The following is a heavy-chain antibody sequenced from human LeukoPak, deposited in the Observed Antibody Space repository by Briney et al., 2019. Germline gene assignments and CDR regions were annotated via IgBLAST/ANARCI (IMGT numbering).Heavy chain of an antibody. CDR3: AREGRGIAVAGTPV. CDR1: GGTFSSYA. J-gene: IGHJ3*01. D-gene: IGHD6-19*01. Sequence: SVKVSCKASGGTFSSYAISWVRQAPGHGLEWMGGIIPIFGTANYAQKFQSRVTITADESTSTAYMELSSLRSEDTAVYYCAREGRGIAVAGTPVWGQGTMVTVSS. V-gene: IGHV1-69*13. CDR2: IIPIFGTA.